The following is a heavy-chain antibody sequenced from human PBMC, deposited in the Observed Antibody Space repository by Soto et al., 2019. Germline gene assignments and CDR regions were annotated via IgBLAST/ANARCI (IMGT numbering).Heavy chain of an antibody. D-gene: IGHD6-19*01. J-gene: IGHJ4*02. CDR3: ARHNIAVADTPISPNFDY. CDR2: IYYSGST. V-gene: IGHV4-39*01. Sequence: SETLSLTCTVSGGSISSSSYYWGWIRQPPGKGLEWIGSIYYSGSTYYNPSLKSRVTISVDTSKNQFSLKLSSVTAADTAVYYCARHNIAVADTPISPNFDYWGQGTLVTVSS. CDR1: GGSISSSSYY.